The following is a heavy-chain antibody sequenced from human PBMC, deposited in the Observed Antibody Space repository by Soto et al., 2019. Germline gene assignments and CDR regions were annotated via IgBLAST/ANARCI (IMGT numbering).Heavy chain of an antibody. J-gene: IGHJ4*02. D-gene: IGHD4-17*01. CDR1: GFTFSSYA. V-gene: IGHV3-23*01. CDR2: ISGSGGST. CDR3: AKKLQRGPSYGDYAYFDY. Sequence: GGSLRLSCAASGFTFSSYAMSWVRQAPGKGLEWVSAISGSGGSTYYADSVKGRFTISRDNSKNTLYLQMNSLRAEDTAVYYCAKKLQRGPSYGDYAYFDYWGQGTLVTVSS.